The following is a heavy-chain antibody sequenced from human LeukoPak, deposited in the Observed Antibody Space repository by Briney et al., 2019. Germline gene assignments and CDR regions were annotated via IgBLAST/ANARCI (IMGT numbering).Heavy chain of an antibody. CDR1: GFTFSSYS. CDR3: ARTSVLRFLEWLLSPNWFDP. V-gene: IGHV3-21*01. D-gene: IGHD3-3*01. CDR2: ISSSSSYI. J-gene: IGHJ5*02. Sequence: GGSLRLSCAASGFTFSSYSMNWVRQAPGKGLEWVSSISSSSSYIYYADSVKGRFTISRDNAKNSLYLQMNSLRAEDTAVYYCARTSVLRFLEWLLSPNWFDPWGQGTLVTVSS.